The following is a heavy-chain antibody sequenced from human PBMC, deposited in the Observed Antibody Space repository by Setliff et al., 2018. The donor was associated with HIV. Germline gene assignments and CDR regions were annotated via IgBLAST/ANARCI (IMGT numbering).Heavy chain of an antibody. CDR3: ARGLSSPFATGL. CDR1: GGSFSDYY. J-gene: IGHJ4*02. Sequence: SETLSLTCAVYGGSFSDYYWSWIRQPPGKGLEWIGEINHSGSTNYNPSLKRRVTISVDTSKNQFSLKLTSVTSADTAVYFCARGLSSPFATGLWGQGTLVTVSS. D-gene: IGHD6-13*01. V-gene: IGHV4-34*01. CDR2: INHSGST.